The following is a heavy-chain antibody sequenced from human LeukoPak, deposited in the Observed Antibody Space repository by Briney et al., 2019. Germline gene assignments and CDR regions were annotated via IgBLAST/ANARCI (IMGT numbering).Heavy chain of an antibody. V-gene: IGHV4-34*01. CDR2: INHSGST. CDR1: GGSFSGYY. Sequence: SETLSLTCAVYGGSFSGYYWSWIRQPPGKGLEWIGEINHSGSTNYNPSLKSRVTISVDTSKNQFSLKLSSVTVADTAVYYCARTAMVRGVKGFDYWGQGTLVTVSS. CDR3: ARTAMVRGVKGFDY. D-gene: IGHD3-10*01. J-gene: IGHJ4*02.